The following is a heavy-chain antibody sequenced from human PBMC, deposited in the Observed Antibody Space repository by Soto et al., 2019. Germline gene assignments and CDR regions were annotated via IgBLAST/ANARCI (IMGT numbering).Heavy chain of an antibody. CDR1: VFTFSSYS. Sequence: GGSLRLSCAASVFTFSSYSMNWVRQAPGKGLEWVSYISSSSSTIYYADSVKGRFTISRDNAKNSLYLQMNSLRDEDTAVYYCARDHVDIVATMLGLYYYYGMDVWGQGTTVTVSS. J-gene: IGHJ6*02. D-gene: IGHD5-12*01. V-gene: IGHV3-48*02. CDR2: ISSSSSTI. CDR3: ARDHVDIVATMLGLYYYYGMDV.